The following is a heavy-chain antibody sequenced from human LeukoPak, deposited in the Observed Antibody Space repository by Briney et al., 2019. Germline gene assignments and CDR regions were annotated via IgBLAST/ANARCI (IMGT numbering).Heavy chain of an antibody. D-gene: IGHD6-13*01. Sequence: GGSLRLSCVASGFIFTSYGMHWVRQAPGKGLQWVALISSNGNNERYADSVKGRFSVSRDNSKNTMYLRMNSLRAEDTAIYYCTRIKYSTSWSGDYWGQGALVTVSS. CDR3: TRIKYSTSWSGDY. CDR2: ISSNGNNE. V-gene: IGHV3-30*19. J-gene: IGHJ4*02. CDR1: GFIFTSYG.